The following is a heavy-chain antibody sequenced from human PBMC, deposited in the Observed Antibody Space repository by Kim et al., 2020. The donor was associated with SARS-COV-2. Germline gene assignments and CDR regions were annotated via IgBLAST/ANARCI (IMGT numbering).Heavy chain of an antibody. J-gene: IGHJ6*02. D-gene: IGHD6-19*01. CDR1: GGSISSYY. Sequence: SETLSLTCTVSGGSISSYYWSWIRQPPGKGLEWIGYIYYSGSTNYNPSLKSLVTISVDTSKNQFSLKLSSVTAADTAVYYCAAGWLGYYYYGMDVWGQGTTVTVSS. V-gene: IGHV4-59*08. CDR3: AAGWLGYYYYGMDV. CDR2: IYYSGST.